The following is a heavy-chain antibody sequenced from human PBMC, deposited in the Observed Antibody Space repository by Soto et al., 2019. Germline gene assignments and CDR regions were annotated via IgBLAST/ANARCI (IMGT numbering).Heavy chain of an antibody. CDR1: GLTFRTYG. V-gene: IGHV3-30*18. CDR2: ISHDGSNN. D-gene: IGHD3-10*01. J-gene: IGHJ2*01. CDR3: AKDPDGVYFEL. Sequence: QVQLVESGGGVVQPGRSLRLSCAASGLTFRTYGMHWVRQAPGKGLEWVAVISHDGSNNYYADSVKGRCTISRDNSENTLYLQMNSLRAEDTAVDHCAKDPDGVYFELWGRGTLVTVSS.